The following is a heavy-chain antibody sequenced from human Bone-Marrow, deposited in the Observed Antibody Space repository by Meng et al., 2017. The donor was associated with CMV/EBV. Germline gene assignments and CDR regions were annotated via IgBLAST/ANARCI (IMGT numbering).Heavy chain of an antibody. CDR3: AKEMDADLEGGMDV. V-gene: IGHV1-46*01. Sequence: VKVSCKAFGYTFTEYYMQWVRQAPGQGLEWMGIINTSGGDTNYAQKFQGRVTLTRDTSTNTVYMELSRLTSDDTAVYYCAKEMDADLEGGMDVWGQGTTVTVSS. CDR1: GYTFTEYY. CDR2: INTSGGDT. J-gene: IGHJ6*02. D-gene: IGHD5-18*01.